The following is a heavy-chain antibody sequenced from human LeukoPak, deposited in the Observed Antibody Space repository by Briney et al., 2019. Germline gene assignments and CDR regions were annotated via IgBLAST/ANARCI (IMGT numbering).Heavy chain of an antibody. V-gene: IGHV3-7*01. D-gene: IGHD2-15*01. CDR1: EFTFSTFW. CDR2: IKQDGSEK. Sequence: QPGGSLRLSCAASEFTFSTFWMTWVRQAPGKGLEWVADIKQDGSEKYYVDSVKGRFTISRQNAKNSLFLQMNSLRAEDTAVYYCARHRSGGSQDDAFDIWGQGTMVTVSS. CDR3: ARHRSGGSQDDAFDI. J-gene: IGHJ3*02.